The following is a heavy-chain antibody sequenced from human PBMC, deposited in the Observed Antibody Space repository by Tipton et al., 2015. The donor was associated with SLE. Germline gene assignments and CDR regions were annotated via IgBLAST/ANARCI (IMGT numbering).Heavy chain of an antibody. CDR1: GGSFSGYY. D-gene: IGHD1-7*01. CDR3: ARNWNYDY. V-gene: IGHV4-34*01. J-gene: IGHJ4*02. CDR2: INHSGST. Sequence: LSLTCAVYGGSFSGYYWSWIRQPPGKGLEWIGEINHSGSTNYNPSLKSRVTISVDTSKNQFSLKLSSVTAADTAVYYCARNWNYDYWGQGTLVTVSS.